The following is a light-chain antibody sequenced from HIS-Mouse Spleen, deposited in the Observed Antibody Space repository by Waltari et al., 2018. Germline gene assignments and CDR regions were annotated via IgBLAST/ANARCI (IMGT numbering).Light chain of an antibody. V-gene: IGLV1-47*01. CDR1: SPNIGSNY. CDR3: AAWDDSLSGPV. J-gene: IGLJ3*02. Sequence: QSVLTQPPSPSGTPGQRVTITCSGSSPNIGSNYVAWYQQLPGTAPKLLIYRNNQRPSGVPDRFSGSKSGTSASLAISGLRSEDEADYYCAAWDDSLSGPVFGGGTKLTVL. CDR2: RNN.